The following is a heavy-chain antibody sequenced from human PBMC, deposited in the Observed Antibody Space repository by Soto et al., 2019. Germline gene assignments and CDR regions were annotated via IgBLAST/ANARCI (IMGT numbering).Heavy chain of an antibody. CDR2: IYYSGST. D-gene: IGHD3-3*01. Sequence: SETLSLTCTVSGGSISSYYWSWIRQPPGKGLEWIGYIYYSGSTNYNPSLKSRVTISVDTSKNQFSLKLSSVTAADTAVYYCARMIFGVGLYYMDVWGKGTTVTVSS. CDR3: ARMIFGVGLYYMDV. J-gene: IGHJ6*03. CDR1: GGSISSYY. V-gene: IGHV4-59*08.